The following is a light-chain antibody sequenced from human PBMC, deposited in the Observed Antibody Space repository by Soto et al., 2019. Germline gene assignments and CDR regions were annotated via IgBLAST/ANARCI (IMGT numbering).Light chain of an antibody. V-gene: IGKV2-28*01. J-gene: IGKJ4*01. CDR1: QSLLHSNGYNY. Sequence: DIVMTQSPLSLPVTPGEPASISCRSGQSLLHSNGYNYLDWYLQKPGQSPQLLIYLGSNRASGVPDRFSGSGAGTDFTLKISSVEAEDVGVYYCMQALQTPFTFGGGTKVEIK. CDR2: LGS. CDR3: MQALQTPFT.